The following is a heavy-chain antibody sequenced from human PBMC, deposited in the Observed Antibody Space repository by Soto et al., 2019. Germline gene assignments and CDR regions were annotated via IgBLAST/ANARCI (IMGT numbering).Heavy chain of an antibody. CDR3: ASAWAVTGTTVVGYGMHV. D-gene: IGHD1-20*01. CDR2: INHSGST. CDR1: GGSWSGYY. J-gene: IGHJ6*02. Sequence: AESLSRTGAGYGGSWSGYYWSGIRQPPGKGVEWIGEINHSGSTNYNPSLKSRVTISVDTSKNQFSLKLSSVTAADTAVYYCASAWAVTGTTVVGYGMHVWGQATTVT. V-gene: IGHV4-34*01.